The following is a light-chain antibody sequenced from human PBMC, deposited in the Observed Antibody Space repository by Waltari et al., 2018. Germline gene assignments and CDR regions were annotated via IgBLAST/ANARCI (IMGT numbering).Light chain of an antibody. J-gene: IGKJ2*01. Sequence: IQMTQSPSTLSASVGDRATITCRASHTITHWVAWYQQKPGKAPNVLIYDASTLESGVPSRFSGSGSGTEFTLTINSLQPDDFATYYCQHYNSFSHIYTFGQGTKLEI. V-gene: IGKV1-5*01. CDR3: QHYNSFSHIYT. CDR1: HTITHW. CDR2: DAS.